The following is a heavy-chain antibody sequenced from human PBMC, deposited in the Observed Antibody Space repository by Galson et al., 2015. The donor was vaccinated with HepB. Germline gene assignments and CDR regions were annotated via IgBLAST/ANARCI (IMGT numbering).Heavy chain of an antibody. CDR2: ISYDGSNK. D-gene: IGHD3-3*01. CDR3: AKGHDFWSGYSTFSQHYYGIDV. Sequence: SLRLSCAASGFTFTSYDMHWVRQAPGKGLEWVSFISYDGSNKYYGDSVKGRFTISRDNSKNTVYLQMNTLRAEDTAVYYCAKGHDFWSGYSTFSQHYYGIDVWGQGTTVTVSS. J-gene: IGHJ6*02. V-gene: IGHV3-30*18. CDR1: GFTFTSYD.